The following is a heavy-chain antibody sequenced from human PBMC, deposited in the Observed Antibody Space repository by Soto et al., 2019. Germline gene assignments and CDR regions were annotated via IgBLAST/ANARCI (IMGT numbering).Heavy chain of an antibody. V-gene: IGHV6-1*01. D-gene: IGHD1-26*01. CDR2: TYYRSKWYN. CDR3: ARVRIVGATESPNYYYYGMDV. Sequence: PSQTLSLTCAISGDSVSSNSAAWNWIRQSPSRGLEWLGRTYYRSKWYNDYAVSVKSRITINPDTSKNQFSLQLNSVTPEDTAVYYCARVRIVGATESPNYYYYGMDVWGQWTTVTVSS. CDR1: GDSVSSNSAA. J-gene: IGHJ6*02.